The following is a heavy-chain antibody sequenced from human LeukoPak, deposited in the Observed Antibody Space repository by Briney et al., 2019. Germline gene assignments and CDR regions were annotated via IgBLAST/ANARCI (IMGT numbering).Heavy chain of an antibody. J-gene: IGHJ4*02. CDR3: ARLGYYYDSSGYYFDY. CDR2: IYPGDSGT. Sequence: GESLKISCQGSGYSFTSYWIGWVRQMPGKGLEWMGIIYPGDSGTRYSPSFQGQVTISADKSISTAYLQWSSLKASDTAMYYCARLGYYYDSSGYYFDYWGQGTLVTVPS. V-gene: IGHV5-51*01. CDR1: GYSFTSYW. D-gene: IGHD3-22*01.